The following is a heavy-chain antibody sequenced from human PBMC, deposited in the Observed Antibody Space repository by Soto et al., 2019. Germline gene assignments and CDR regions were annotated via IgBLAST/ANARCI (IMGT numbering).Heavy chain of an antibody. V-gene: IGHV1-3*04. Sequence: GASVKVFCKASGYAFTKYIMHWVRQAPGQRPEWMGWINTDNGSTRYSQKFQGRVTIVRDISATTAYMELGSLRSDDTAVYYCARAANCSSSTGCYSQWFAPWGQGTLVTVSS. J-gene: IGHJ5*02. CDR3: ARAANCSSSTGCYSQWFAP. D-gene: IGHD2-2*02. CDR1: GYAFTKYI. CDR2: INTDNGST.